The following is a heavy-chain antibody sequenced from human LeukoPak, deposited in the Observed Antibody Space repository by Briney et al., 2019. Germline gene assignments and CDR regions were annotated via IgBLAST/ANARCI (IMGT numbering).Heavy chain of an antibody. J-gene: IGHJ4*02. Sequence: GASVKVSCKASGYTFTSYGISWVRQAPGQGLEWMGWISAYNGNTNYAQKLQGRVTMTTDTSTSTAYVELRSLRSDDTAVYYCARRGGSYLTVYYFDYWGQGTLVTVSS. CDR1: GYTFTSYG. CDR2: ISAYNGNT. V-gene: IGHV1-18*01. CDR3: ARRGGSYLTVYYFDY. D-gene: IGHD1-26*01.